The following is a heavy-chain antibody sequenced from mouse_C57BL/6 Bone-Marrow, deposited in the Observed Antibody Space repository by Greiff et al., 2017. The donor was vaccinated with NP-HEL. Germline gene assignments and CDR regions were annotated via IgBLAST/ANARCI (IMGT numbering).Heavy chain of an antibody. Sequence: QVQLQQSGAELVRPGASVKLSCKASGYTFTDYYINWVKQRPGQGLEWIARIYPGSGNTYYNEKFKGKATLTAEKSSSTAYMQLSSLTSEDSAVYFCARRGIYDGYIYAMDYWGQGTSVTVSS. D-gene: IGHD2-3*01. V-gene: IGHV1-76*01. J-gene: IGHJ4*01. CDR3: ARRGIYDGYIYAMDY. CDR1: GYTFTDYY. CDR2: IYPGSGNT.